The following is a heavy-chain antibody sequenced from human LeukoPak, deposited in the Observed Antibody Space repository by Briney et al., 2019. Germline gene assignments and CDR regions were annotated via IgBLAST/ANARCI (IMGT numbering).Heavy chain of an antibody. V-gene: IGHV3-66*04. CDR2: IYSSGST. J-gene: IGHJ3*02. D-gene: IGHD4-17*01. CDR3: ARHLSGDDI. Sequence: GGSLRLSCAASGFTLSSNYMSWVRQAPGKGLEWVSIIYSSGSTYYADSVKGRFTISRDNSKNTLYLQMNSRRDEDTAVYYCARHLSGDDIWGPGTMVTVSS. CDR1: GFTLSSNY.